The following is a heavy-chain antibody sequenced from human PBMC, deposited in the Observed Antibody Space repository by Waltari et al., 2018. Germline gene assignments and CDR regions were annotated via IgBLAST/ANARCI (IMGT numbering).Heavy chain of an antibody. CDR3: ARGLIAVAGRNWFDP. V-gene: IGHV4-39*07. J-gene: IGHJ5*02. CDR1: GGSISSSSYY. D-gene: IGHD6-19*01. Sequence: QLQLQESGPGLVKPSETLSLTCTVSGGSISSSSYYWGWIRQPPGKGLEWIGSIYYSGRTYYNPSLKSRVTISVDTSKNQFSLKLSSVTAADTAVYYCARGLIAVAGRNWFDPWGQGTLVTVSS. CDR2: IYYSGRT.